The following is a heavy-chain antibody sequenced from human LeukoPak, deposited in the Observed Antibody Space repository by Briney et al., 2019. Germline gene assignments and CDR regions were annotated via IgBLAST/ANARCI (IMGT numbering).Heavy chain of an antibody. D-gene: IGHD6-19*01. CDR2: IWYDGSKK. CDR3: AKDSSGWSFIAYYFDY. Sequence: GRSLRLSCAASGFTFSSHGMHWVRQAPGKGLEWVAVIWYDGSKKYHADSVKGRFTISRDNSKNTLYLQMNSLRAEDTAVYYCAKDSSGWSFIAYYFDYWGQGTLVTVSS. CDR1: GFTFSSHG. J-gene: IGHJ4*02. V-gene: IGHV3-33*06.